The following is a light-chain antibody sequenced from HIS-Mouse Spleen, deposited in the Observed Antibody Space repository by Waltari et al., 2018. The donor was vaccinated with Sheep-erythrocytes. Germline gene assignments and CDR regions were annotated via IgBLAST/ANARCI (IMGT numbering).Light chain of an antibody. CDR2: EVS. J-gene: IGLJ3*02. CDR3: CSYAGSYTFWV. V-gene: IGLV2-11*01. Sequence: QSALTQPRSVSGSPGQSVTISCTGTSSDVGGYNYVSWYQQHPGKAPKLMIYEVSKRPSGVPDLFSGSNDGNTASLTISGLQAEDEADYYCCSYAGSYTFWVFGGGTKLTVL. CDR1: SSDVGGYNY.